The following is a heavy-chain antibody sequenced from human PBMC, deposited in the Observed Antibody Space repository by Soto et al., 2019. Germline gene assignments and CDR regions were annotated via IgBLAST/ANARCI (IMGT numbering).Heavy chain of an antibody. V-gene: IGHV1-8*01. D-gene: IGHD2-2*01. J-gene: IGHJ6*02. CDR1: GYTFTSYD. CDR3: AREDRDRETGLVPAAIDGMDV. Sequence: ASVKVSCKASGYTFTSYDINWVRQATGQGLEWMGRMNPNRGKTSYAQKFQGSVSMARNTSMSTAYMELSSLRSDDTAVYYCAREDRDRETGLVPAAIDGMDVWGQGTTVTVSS. CDR2: MNPNRGKT.